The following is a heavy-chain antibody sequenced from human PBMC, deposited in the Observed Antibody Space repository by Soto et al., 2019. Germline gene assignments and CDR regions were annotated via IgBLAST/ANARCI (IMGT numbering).Heavy chain of an antibody. CDR3: ARDILAAIPYYYYGMDV. CDR1: GFTFSSYA. J-gene: IGHJ6*02. Sequence: LRLSCAASGFTFSSYAMHWVRQAPGKGLEWVAVISYDGSNKYYADSVKGRFTISRDNSKNTLYLQMNSLRAEDTAVYYCARDILAAIPYYYYGMDVWGQGTTVTVSS. CDR2: ISYDGSNK. D-gene: IGHD2-15*01. V-gene: IGHV3-30-3*01.